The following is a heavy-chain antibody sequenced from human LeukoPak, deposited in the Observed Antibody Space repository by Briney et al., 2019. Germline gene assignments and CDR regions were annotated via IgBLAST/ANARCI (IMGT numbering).Heavy chain of an antibody. V-gene: IGHV4-39*01. J-gene: IGHJ4*02. Sequence: SETLSLTCTVSGGSISSSSYYWGWIRQPPGKGLEWIASIYYSGNTYYNPSLKSRVTMSVDTSKNQFSLKLSSVTAADTAVYYCARRYNYGYYWGQGTLVTVSS. D-gene: IGHD5-18*01. CDR1: GGSISSSSYY. CDR2: IYYSGNT. CDR3: ARRYNYGYY.